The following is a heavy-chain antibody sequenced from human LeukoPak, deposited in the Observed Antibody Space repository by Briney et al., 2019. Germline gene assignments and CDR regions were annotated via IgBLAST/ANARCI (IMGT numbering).Heavy chain of an antibody. V-gene: IGHV3-7*01. D-gene: IGHD3-22*01. J-gene: IGHJ4*02. CDR3: ASGGDSSGYYPFRH. CDR1: GFTFSSYW. Sequence: PGGSLRLSCAASGFTFSSYWMSWVRQAPGKGLEWVANIKQDGTEKYYVDSVKGRFTISRDNAKNSLYLHMNSVRAEDTAVYYCASGGDSSGYYPFRHWGQGTPVTVSS. CDR2: IKQDGTEK.